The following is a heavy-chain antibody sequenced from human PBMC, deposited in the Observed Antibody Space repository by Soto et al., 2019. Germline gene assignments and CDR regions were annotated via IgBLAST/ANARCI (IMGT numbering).Heavy chain of an antibody. Sequence: SVKVSCKASGGTFSSYAISWVRQAPGQGLEWMGGIIPIFGTANYAQKFQGRVTITADESTSTAYMELSSLRSEDTAVYYCARDRGSSGWRFDYWGQGTLVTVSS. D-gene: IGHD6-19*01. CDR2: IIPIFGTA. CDR3: ARDRGSSGWRFDY. J-gene: IGHJ4*02. CDR1: GGTFSSYA. V-gene: IGHV1-69*13.